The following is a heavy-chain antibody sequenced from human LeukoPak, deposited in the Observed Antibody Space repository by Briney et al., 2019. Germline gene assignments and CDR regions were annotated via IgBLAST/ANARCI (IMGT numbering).Heavy chain of an antibody. J-gene: IGHJ3*02. D-gene: IGHD3-10*01. CDR3: ARHKPYGSGSFDTSDI. CDR2: ISAYNGNT. V-gene: IGHV1-18*01. CDR1: GYTFSSNG. Sequence: ASVKVSCEASGYTFSSNGISWVRQAPGQGLEWMGWISAYNGNTNYAQKFQGRVTMTTDTSTSTAYMELRSLRSDDTAVYYCARHKPYGSGSFDTSDIWGQGTMVTVSS.